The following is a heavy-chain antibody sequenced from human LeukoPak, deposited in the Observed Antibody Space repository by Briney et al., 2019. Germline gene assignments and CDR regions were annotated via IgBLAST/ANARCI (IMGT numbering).Heavy chain of an antibody. D-gene: IGHD3-9*01. J-gene: IGHJ3*02. Sequence: SETLSLTCTVSGGSISSYYWSWIRQPPGKGLEWIGYIYTSGSTNYNPSLKSRVTISVDTSKSQFSLKLSSVTAADTAVYYCAGHSTYYDVLTCYYNPPGRAFDIWGQGTRVSVSS. CDR2: IYTSGST. CDR3: AGHSTYYDVLTCYYNPPGRAFDI. CDR1: GGSISSYY. V-gene: IGHV4-4*09.